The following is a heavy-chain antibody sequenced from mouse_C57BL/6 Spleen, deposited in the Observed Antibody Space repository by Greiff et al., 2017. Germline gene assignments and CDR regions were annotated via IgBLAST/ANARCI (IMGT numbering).Heavy chain of an antibody. J-gene: IGHJ2*01. CDR3: ARSTGLRRDFDY. CDR2: INPNNGGT. D-gene: IGHD2-4*01. V-gene: IGHV1-22*01. Sequence: VQLQQSGPELVKPGASLTMSCKASGYTFTDYNMHWVKQSHGKSLEWIGYINPNNGGTSYNQKFKGKATLTVNKSSSTAYMELRSLTSEDSAVYYCARSTGLRRDFDYWGQGTTLTVSS. CDR1: GYTFTDYN.